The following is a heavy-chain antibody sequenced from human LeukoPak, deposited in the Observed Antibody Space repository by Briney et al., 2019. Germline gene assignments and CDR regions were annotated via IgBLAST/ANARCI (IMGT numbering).Heavy chain of an antibody. Sequence: PGGFLRLSCAASGFRFTGYWMTWVRQAPGKGLEWVARLHPDGSERNYVGSVEGRFTVFGDNAKSSLFLQMHSLRVEDTADYYCARGGYSFDYLGQGTLVTVSS. CDR3: ARGGYSFDY. CDR1: GFRFTGYW. CDR2: LHPDGSER. J-gene: IGHJ4*02. D-gene: IGHD5-12*01. V-gene: IGHV3-7*01.